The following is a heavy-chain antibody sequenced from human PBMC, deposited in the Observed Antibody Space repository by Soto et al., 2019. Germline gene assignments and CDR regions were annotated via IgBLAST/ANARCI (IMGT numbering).Heavy chain of an antibody. CDR3: ARDLHNWNYLGSGWFDP. CDR2: IWYDGSNK. V-gene: IGHV3-33*01. CDR1: GFTFSSYG. D-gene: IGHD1-7*01. J-gene: IGHJ5*02. Sequence: GGSLRLSCAASGFTFSSYGMHWVRQAPGKGLEWVAVIWYDGSNKYYADSVKGRFTISRDNSKNTLYLQMNSLRAEDTAVYYCARDLHNWNYLGSGWFDPWGQGTLVTVPS.